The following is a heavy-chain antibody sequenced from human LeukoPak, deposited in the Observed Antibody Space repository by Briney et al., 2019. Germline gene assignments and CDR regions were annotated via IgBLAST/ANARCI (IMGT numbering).Heavy chain of an antibody. Sequence: GESLKISCKGSGYSFTSYWVGWVRQMPGKGLERMGIIYPGDSDTRYSPSFQGQVTVSADKSISTAYLQWSSPKASDTAMYYCARQVDSSGYSPLYYFDYWGQGTLVTVSS. CDR1: GYSFTSYW. V-gene: IGHV5-51*01. CDR3: ARQVDSSGYSPLYYFDY. CDR2: IYPGDSDT. J-gene: IGHJ4*02. D-gene: IGHD3-22*01.